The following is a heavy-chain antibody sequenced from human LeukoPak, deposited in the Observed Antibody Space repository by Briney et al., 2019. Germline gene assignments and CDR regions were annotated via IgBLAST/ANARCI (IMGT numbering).Heavy chain of an antibody. D-gene: IGHD3-10*01. CDR2: ISHDGLNK. V-gene: IGHV3-30*18. Sequence: GGSLRLSCAASGFTFSSFGMHWVRQAPGKGLEWMALISHDGLNKYYADSMKGRFTISRDNSKSMLYLQMNSLRVEDTAVYFCAKSGGNTSSREFFDSWGQGTLVTVSS. J-gene: IGHJ4*02. CDR3: AKSGGNTSSREFFDS. CDR1: GFTFSSFG.